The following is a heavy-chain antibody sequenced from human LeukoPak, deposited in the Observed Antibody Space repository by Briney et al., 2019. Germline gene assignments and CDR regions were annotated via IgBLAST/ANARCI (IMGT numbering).Heavy chain of an antibody. V-gene: IGHV1-18*01. CDR3: ARDLYCTNGVCYLRPYYFDY. J-gene: IGHJ4*02. CDR1: GYTFTSYG. CDR2: ISAYNGNT. Sequence: ASVKVSCKASGYTFTSYGISWVRQAPGQGLEWMGWISAYNGNTNYAQKLQGRVTMTRDTSISTAYMELSRLRSDDTAVYYCARDLYCTNGVCYLRPYYFDYWGQGTLVTVSS. D-gene: IGHD2-8*01.